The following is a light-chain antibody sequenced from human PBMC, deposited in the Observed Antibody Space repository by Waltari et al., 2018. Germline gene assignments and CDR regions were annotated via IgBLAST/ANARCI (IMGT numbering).Light chain of an antibody. J-gene: IGKJ2*01. Sequence: IVMTQTPLSSPVTLGQPASISCRSSQSLGHSDGNTYLSWLQQRPGQPPRLLSYKISNRFSGVPDRFSGSGAGTDFTLKISRVEAEDVGVYFCMQVTQLPLFRYTFGQGTKLEIK. CDR1: QSLGHSDGNTY. CDR3: MQVTQLPLFRYT. CDR2: KIS. V-gene: IGKV2-24*01.